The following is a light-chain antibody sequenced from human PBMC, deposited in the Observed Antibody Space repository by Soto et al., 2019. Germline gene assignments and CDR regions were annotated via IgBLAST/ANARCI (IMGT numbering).Light chain of an antibody. CDR3: QQRSNWPLFT. CDR1: PSVTNF. J-gene: IGKJ3*01. Sequence: EIVLTQSPATLSLSPGERATLSCRASPSVTNFLAWYQQKPGQAPRLLIYGASSRATGIPARFSASGSGTEFTLTISSLQSEDFAVYYCQQRSNWPLFTFGPGTKVDIK. V-gene: IGKV3-11*01. CDR2: GAS.